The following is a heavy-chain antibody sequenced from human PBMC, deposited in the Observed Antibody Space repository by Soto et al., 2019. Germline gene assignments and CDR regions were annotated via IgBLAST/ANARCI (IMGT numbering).Heavy chain of an antibody. Sequence: GGSLRLSCAASGFTFSSYAMSWVRQAPGKGLEWVSAISGSGGSTYYADSVKGRFTISRDNSKNTLYLQMNSLRAEDTAVYYCAKGAVRRAYCGGYCYSYFQHWGQGTLVTVSS. CDR1: GFTFSSYA. J-gene: IGHJ1*01. D-gene: IGHD2-21*02. CDR3: AKGAVRRAYCGGYCYSYFQH. V-gene: IGHV3-23*01. CDR2: ISGSGGST.